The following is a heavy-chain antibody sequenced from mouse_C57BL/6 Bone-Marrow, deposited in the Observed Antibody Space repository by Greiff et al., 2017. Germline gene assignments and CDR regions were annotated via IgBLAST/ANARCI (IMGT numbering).Heavy chain of an antibody. V-gene: IGHV3-6*01. CDR3: ARRVLGPYYFDY. CDR2: ISYDGSN. Sequence: EVQLQESGPGLVKPSQSLSLTCSVTGYSITSGYYWNWIRQFPGNKLEWMGYISYDGSNNYNPSLKNRISITLDTAKNQFFLKLNSVTTEDTATYYCARRVLGPYYFDYWGQGTTLTVSS. CDR1: GYSITSGYY. J-gene: IGHJ2*01. D-gene: IGHD4-1*01.